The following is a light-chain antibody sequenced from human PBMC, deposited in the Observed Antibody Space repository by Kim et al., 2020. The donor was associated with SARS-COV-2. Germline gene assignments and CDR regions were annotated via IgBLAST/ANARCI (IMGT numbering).Light chain of an antibody. CDR3: QTWDSRTVI. CDR1: KLGNKY. Sequence: GSPGQTASITCSGDKLGNKYAYWYQQKPGQSPVLVIYQDSKRPSGIPERFSGSNSGNTATLTISGTQAMDEADYYCQTWDSRTVIFGGGTKLTVL. J-gene: IGLJ2*01. CDR2: QDS. V-gene: IGLV3-1*01.